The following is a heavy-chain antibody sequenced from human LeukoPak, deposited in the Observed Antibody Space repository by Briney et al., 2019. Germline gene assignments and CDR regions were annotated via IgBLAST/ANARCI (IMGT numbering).Heavy chain of an antibody. J-gene: IGHJ4*02. CDR2: ISGTGGAT. CDR1: GFTFSNYA. Sequence: GGSLRLSCAASGFTFSNYAMSWVRQAPGEGLEWVSSISGTGGATYYADSVKGRFTISRGNSKNTLFLQMNSLRAEDTAVFYCAKGEGGDIAVANPFDYWGQGALVTVSS. CDR3: AKGEGGDIAVANPFDY. D-gene: IGHD6-19*01. V-gene: IGHV3-23*01.